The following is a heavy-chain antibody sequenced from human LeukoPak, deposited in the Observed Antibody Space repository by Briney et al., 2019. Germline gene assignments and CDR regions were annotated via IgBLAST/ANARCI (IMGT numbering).Heavy chain of an antibody. J-gene: IGHJ3*02. CDR2: MNPNSGNT. CDR1: GYTFTSYD. V-gene: IGHV1-8*01. D-gene: IGHD2-2*02. Sequence: GASVKVSCKASGYTFTSYDINWVRQATGQGLEWMGWMNPNSGNTGYAQKFQGRVTMTRNTSISTAYMELSSLRSEDTAVYYCARFGYCSSTSCYISLYDAFDIWGQGTMVTVSS. CDR3: ARFGYCSSTSCYISLYDAFDI.